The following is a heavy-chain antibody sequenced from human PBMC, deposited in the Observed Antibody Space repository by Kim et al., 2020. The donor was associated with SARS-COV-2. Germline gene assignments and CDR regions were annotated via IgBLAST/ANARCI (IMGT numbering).Heavy chain of an antibody. CDR3: ARRPRGSGSHRGAFDI. Sequence: SETLSLTCTVSGGSISSSSYYWGWIRQPPGKGLEWIGSIYYSGSTYYNPSLKSRVTISVDTSKNQFSLKLSSVTAADTAVYYCARRPRGSGSHRGAFDIWGQGTMVTVSS. J-gene: IGHJ3*02. CDR1: GGSISSSSYY. CDR2: IYYSGST. V-gene: IGHV4-39*01. D-gene: IGHD3-10*01.